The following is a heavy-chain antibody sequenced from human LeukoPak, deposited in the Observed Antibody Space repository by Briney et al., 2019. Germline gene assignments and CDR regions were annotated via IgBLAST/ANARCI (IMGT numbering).Heavy chain of an antibody. V-gene: IGHV1-69*04. J-gene: IGHJ6*02. CDR2: IIPILGIA. Sequence: SVKVSCKASGGTXSSYAISWVRQAPGQGLEWMGRIIPILGIANYAQKFQGRVTITADKSTSTAYMELSSLRSEDTAVYYCARRGLSASYYYYYYGMDVWGQGTTVTVSS. CDR1: GGTXSSYA. CDR3: ARRGLSASYYYYYYGMDV. D-gene: IGHD3-16*01.